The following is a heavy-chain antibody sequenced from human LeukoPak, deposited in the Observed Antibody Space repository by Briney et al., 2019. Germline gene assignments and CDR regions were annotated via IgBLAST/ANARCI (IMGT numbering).Heavy chain of an antibody. CDR1: GFTFSTYG. V-gene: IGHV3-30*03. CDR2: ISYDGSNK. J-gene: IGHJ4*02. CDR3: ARALWYGSGTYYNDVFDF. Sequence: SGGSLRLSCVASGFTFSTYGMSWVRQAPGKGLEWVAVISYDGSNKYYADSVKGRFTISRDNARNSLYLQMNSLRAEDTAVYYCARALWYGSGTYYNDVFDFWGQGTLVTVSS. D-gene: IGHD3-10*01.